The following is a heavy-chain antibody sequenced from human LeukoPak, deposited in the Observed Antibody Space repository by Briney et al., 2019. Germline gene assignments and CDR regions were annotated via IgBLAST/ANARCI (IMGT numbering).Heavy chain of an antibody. D-gene: IGHD3-10*01. Sequence: ASVKVSCKASGYTFTSYYMHWVRQAPGQGLEWMGIINPSGGSTSYAQKFQGRVTMTRDTSTSTVYMELSSLRSEDTAVYYCARGGQLLWFGEFSYYYGRDVGAKGTRVTVP. J-gene: IGHJ6*04. CDR2: INPSGGST. CDR1: GYTFTSYY. CDR3: ARGGQLLWFGEFSYYYGRDV. V-gene: IGHV1-46*01.